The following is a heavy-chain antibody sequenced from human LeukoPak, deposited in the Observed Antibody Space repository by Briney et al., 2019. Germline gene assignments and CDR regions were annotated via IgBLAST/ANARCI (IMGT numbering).Heavy chain of an antibody. J-gene: IGHJ6*02. D-gene: IGHD5-24*01. CDR1: GGSISSYY. CDR3: ARGRGDREPMGRIYYYYGMDV. V-gene: IGHV4-59*01. CDR2: IYYSGST. Sequence: SETLSLTCTVSGGSISSYYWSWIRQPPGKGLEWIGYIYYSGSTNYNPSLKSRVTISVDTSKNQFSLKLSSVTAADTAVYYCARGRGDREPMGRIYYYYGMDVWSQGTTVTVSS.